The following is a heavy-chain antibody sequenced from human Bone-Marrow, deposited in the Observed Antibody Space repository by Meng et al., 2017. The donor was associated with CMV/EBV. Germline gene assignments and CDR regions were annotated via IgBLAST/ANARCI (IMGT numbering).Heavy chain of an antibody. Sequence: QVQLVQSGAEVKKPGASVKVSCXASGYTFTGYYMHWVRQAPGQGLEWMGWINPNSGGTNYAQKFQGRVTMTRDTSISTAYMELSRLRSDDTAVYYCARDWGLRLVPLYFDYWGQGTLVTVSS. CDR1: GYTFTGYY. D-gene: IGHD4-17*01. J-gene: IGHJ4*02. CDR3: ARDWGLRLVPLYFDY. CDR2: INPNSGGT. V-gene: IGHV1-2*02.